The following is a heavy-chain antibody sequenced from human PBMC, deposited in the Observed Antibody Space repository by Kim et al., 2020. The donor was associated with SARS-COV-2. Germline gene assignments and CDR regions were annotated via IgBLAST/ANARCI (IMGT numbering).Heavy chain of an antibody. Sequence: GESLKISCKGSGYSFTSYWIGWVRQMPGKGLEWMGIIYPGDSDTRYSQSFQGQVTISADKSISTAYLQWSSLKASDTAMYYCARLPSYYDFLDYYYYYGMDVWGQGTTVTVSS. CDR1: GYSFTSYW. CDR3: ARLPSYYDFLDYYYYYGMDV. CDR2: IYPGDSDT. J-gene: IGHJ6*02. V-gene: IGHV5-51*01. D-gene: IGHD3-3*01.